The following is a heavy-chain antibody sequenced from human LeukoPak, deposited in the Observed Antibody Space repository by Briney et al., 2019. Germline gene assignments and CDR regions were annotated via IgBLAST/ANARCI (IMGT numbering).Heavy chain of an antibody. Sequence: PGGSLRLSCAASGFTFRIYDMNWVRQAPGKGLEWVSYISSSGSTRSYADSVQGRFTISRDNAKNSLSLQMNSLRAEDTAVYYCARVAWRAFDIWGHGTMVTASS. D-gene: IGHD5-12*01. CDR3: ARVAWRAFDI. J-gene: IGHJ3*02. CDR2: ISSSGSTR. V-gene: IGHV3-48*03. CDR1: GFTFRIYD.